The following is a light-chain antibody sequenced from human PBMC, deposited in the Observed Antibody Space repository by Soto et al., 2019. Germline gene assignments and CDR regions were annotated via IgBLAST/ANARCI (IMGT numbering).Light chain of an antibody. CDR3: QQRSNWRFT. CDR1: QSVGSY. V-gene: IGKV3-11*01. Sequence: EVVLTQSPATLSLSPGERATLSCRASQSVGSYLAWYQHKPGQPPRLLIYDASNRATGIPARFSGSGSGTDFTLTISSLEPEDFAVYYCQQRSNWRFTFGPGTKVDIK. J-gene: IGKJ3*01. CDR2: DAS.